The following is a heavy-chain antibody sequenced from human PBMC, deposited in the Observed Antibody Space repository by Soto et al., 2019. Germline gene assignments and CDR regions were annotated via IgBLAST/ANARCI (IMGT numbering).Heavy chain of an antibody. CDR3: ARDHRYSSSEWFDP. J-gene: IGHJ5*02. CDR2: IYYSGST. V-gene: IGHV4-61*08. CDR1: SDSMNSGGYY. D-gene: IGHD6-6*01. Sequence: PSETLSLTCSVSSDSMNSGGYYWSWIRQPPGKGLEWIGYIYYSGSTNYNPSLKSRVTISVDTSKNQFSLKLSSVTAADTAVYYCARDHRYSSSEWFDPWGQGTLVTVSS.